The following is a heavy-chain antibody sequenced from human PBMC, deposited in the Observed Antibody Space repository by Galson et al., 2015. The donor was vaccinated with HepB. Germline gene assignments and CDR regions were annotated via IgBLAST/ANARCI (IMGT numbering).Heavy chain of an antibody. D-gene: IGHD3-22*01. CDR1: GFTFSSYG. CDR3: ARDYESAHPYDRFGSGVY. J-gene: IGHJ4*02. CDR2: IWHDGSNK. V-gene: IGHV3-33*01. Sequence: SLRLSCAASGFTFSSYGMHWVRQAPGKGLEWVAVIWHDGSNKFYADSVKGRFTIPRDNSKNTLYLQMNSLRAEDTAVYFCARDYESAHPYDRFGSGVYWGQGTLVTVSS.